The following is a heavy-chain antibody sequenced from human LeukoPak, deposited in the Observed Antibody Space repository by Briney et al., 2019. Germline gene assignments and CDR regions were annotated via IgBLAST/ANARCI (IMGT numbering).Heavy chain of an antibody. CDR1: GGPISSGGYY. D-gene: IGHD3-10*01. CDR2: IYYSGST. CDR3: AGVFSGRRPFEL. J-gene: IGHJ4*02. Sequence: SQTLSLTCTVSGGPISSGGYYWSWIRQHPGKGLEWIGYIYYSGSTYYNPSLKSRVTISVDTSKNQFSLKLSSVTAADTAVYFCAGVFSGRRPFELWGKGTLVTVSS. V-gene: IGHV4-31*03.